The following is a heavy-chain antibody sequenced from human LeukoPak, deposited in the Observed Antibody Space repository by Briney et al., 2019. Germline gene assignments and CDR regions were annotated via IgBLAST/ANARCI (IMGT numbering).Heavy chain of an antibody. V-gene: IGHV1-8*01. D-gene: IGHD3-9*01. CDR2: VNPNSGNT. CDR1: GYTFTSYD. J-gene: IGHJ4*02. Sequence: ASVKVSCKASGYTFTSYDINWVRHATGQGLEWRGWVNPNSGNTGFAQKFQGRVTMTRNTSISTAYIELSSLRSEDTGVYYCARVTYYHILTGSYSGGDFDHWGQGTLVTVSS. CDR3: ARVTYYHILTGSYSGGDFDH.